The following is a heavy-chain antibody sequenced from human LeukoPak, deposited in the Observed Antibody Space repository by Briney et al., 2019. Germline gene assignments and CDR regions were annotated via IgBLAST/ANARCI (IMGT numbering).Heavy chain of an antibody. CDR2: INSDGSYI. CDR3: ASSVESSGHWFDP. J-gene: IGHJ5*02. CDR1: GLTFSDHY. V-gene: IGHV3-74*01. Sequence: GGSLRLSCAASGLTFSDHYMDWVRQAPGKGLVWISRINSDGSYITYADSVKGRFTISRDNAKNTLYLQMNSLRAEDTAVYYCASSVESSGHWFDPWGQGTLVTVSS. D-gene: IGHD3-22*01.